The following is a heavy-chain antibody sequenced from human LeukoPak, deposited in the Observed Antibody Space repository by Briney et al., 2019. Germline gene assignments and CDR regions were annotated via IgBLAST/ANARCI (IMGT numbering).Heavy chain of an antibody. CDR1: GGSFSGYY. J-gene: IGHJ4*02. D-gene: IGHD6-13*01. V-gene: IGHV4-34*01. CDR3: AREIAGIGY. Sequence: SETLSLTCAVYGGSFSGYYWSWIRQPPGKGLEWIGEINHSGSTNYNPSLKSRVTISVDTSKNQFSLKLSSVTAADTAVYYRAREIAGIGYWGQGTLVTVSS. CDR2: INHSGST.